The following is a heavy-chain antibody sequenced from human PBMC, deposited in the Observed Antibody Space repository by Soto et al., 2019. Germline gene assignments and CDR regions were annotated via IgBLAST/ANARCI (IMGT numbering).Heavy chain of an antibody. J-gene: IGHJ6*02. CDR3: ARRDTRYYYYGLDV. CDR1: GFTFTSFS. Sequence: QVRLAESGGGVVQPGKSLRLSCAASGFTFTSFSIHWVRQAPGKGLEWVALVSFDGSSQYYADSVKGRFTISRDNSMNTVALHMSSLRPDDSAVYYCARRDTRYYYYGLDVWGQGTAVTVSS. CDR2: VSFDGSSQ. V-gene: IGHV3-30-3*01.